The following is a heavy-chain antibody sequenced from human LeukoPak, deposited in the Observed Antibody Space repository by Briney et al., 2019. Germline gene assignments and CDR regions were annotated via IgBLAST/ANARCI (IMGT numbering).Heavy chain of an antibody. V-gene: IGHV3-48*03. CDR3: ARDGIWSGYYKQGAFDI. CDR1: GFTFSSYE. CDR2: ISSSGSTI. J-gene: IGHJ3*02. Sequence: GGSLRLSCAASGFTFSSYEMNWFRQAPGKGLEWVSYISSSGSTIYYADSVKGRFTISRDNAKNSLYLQMNSLRAEDTAVYYCARDGIWSGYYKQGAFDIWGQGTMVTVSS. D-gene: IGHD3-3*01.